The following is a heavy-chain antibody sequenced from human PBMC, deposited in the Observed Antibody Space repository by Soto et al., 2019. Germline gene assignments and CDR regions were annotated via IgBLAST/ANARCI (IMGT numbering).Heavy chain of an antibody. CDR2: ISSGSSTI. Sequence: EVQLVESGGGLVQPGGSLRLSCAASGISFSTYAMNCVRQAPGKGLEWVAYISSGSSTIYYAESVKGRFTISRDNAKKSLFLQMNSLRAEDTAVYYCAVDFYYMDVWGIGTTVTVSS. J-gene: IGHJ6*03. V-gene: IGHV3-48*01. CDR3: AVDFYYMDV. CDR1: GISFSTYA.